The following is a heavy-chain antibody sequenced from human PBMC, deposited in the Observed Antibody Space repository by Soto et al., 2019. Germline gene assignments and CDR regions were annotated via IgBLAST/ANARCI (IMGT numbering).Heavy chain of an antibody. J-gene: IGHJ3*01. CDR2: IRRDGDEK. Sequence: EVQLVESGGGLVQPGGSVRLSCAASGFIFTQYWMSWVRQAPGKGLEWVANIRRDGDEKYYVDSAKGRFSISRDNGQNSLFLQMNSLRVEDTAVYYCVRDGYSGYDLNDAFEVWGKGTMVTVSS. V-gene: IGHV3-7*04. CDR3: VRDGYSGYDLNDAFEV. CDR1: GFIFTQYW. D-gene: IGHD5-12*01.